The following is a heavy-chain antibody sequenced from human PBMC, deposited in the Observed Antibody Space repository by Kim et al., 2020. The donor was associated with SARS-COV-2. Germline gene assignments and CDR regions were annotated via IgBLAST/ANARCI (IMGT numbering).Heavy chain of an antibody. Sequence: VSVKSRITINPDTSKNQFSLQLNSVTPEDTAVYYCARAQPYDSSGYGFDYWGQGTLVTVSS. CDR3: ARAQPYDSSGYGFDY. D-gene: IGHD3-22*01. J-gene: IGHJ4*02. V-gene: IGHV6-1*01.